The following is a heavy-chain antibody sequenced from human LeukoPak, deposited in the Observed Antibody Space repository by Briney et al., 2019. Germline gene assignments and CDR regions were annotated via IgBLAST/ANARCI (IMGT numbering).Heavy chain of an antibody. CDR2: IYYSGST. CDR1: GGSISSYY. V-gene: IGHV4-59*01. CDR3: ARDGRIRGYCSSSCHSVDAFDI. D-gene: IGHD2-2*01. J-gene: IGHJ3*02. Sequence: SETLSLTCTVSGGSISSYYWSWIRQPPGKGLEWIGYIYYSGSTNYNPSLRSRVTISVDTSKIQLSLELSSVTAADTAVYYCARDGRIRGYCSSSCHSVDAFDIWGQGTMVTVSS.